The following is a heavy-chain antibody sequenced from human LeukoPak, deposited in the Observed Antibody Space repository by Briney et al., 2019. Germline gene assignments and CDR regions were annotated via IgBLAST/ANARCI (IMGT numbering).Heavy chain of an antibody. V-gene: IGHV3-9*01. J-gene: IGHJ6*02. CDR1: GFTFDDYA. CDR3: AKADYYDSSPNYYYYGMDV. Sequence: GRSLRLSCAASGFTFDDYAMHWVRQAPGKGLEWVSGISWNSGSIGYADSVKGRLTISRDNAKNSLYLQMNSLRAEDTALYYCAKADYYDSSPNYYYYGMDVWGQGTTVTVSS. CDR2: ISWNSGSI. D-gene: IGHD3-22*01.